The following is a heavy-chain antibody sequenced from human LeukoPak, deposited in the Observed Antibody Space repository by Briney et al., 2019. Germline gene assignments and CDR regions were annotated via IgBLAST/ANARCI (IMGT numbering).Heavy chain of an antibody. D-gene: IGHD4-23*01. CDR1: GGSISSYY. J-gene: IGHJ3*02. CDR3: AREYDYGGNSGAFDI. CDR2: IYYSGST. V-gene: IGHV4-59*08. Sequence: SETLSLTCTVSGGSISSYYWSWIRQPPGKGLEWIGYIYYSGSTNYNPSLKSRVTISVDTSKNQFSLKLSSVTAADTAVYYCAREYDYGGNSGAFDIWGQGTMVTVSS.